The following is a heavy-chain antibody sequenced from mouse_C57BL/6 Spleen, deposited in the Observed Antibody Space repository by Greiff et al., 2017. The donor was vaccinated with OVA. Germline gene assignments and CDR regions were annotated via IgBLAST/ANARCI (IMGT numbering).Heavy chain of an antibody. CDR1: GFSLTSYG. V-gene: IGHV2-9*01. J-gene: IGHJ1*03. CDR2: IWGGGST. Sequence: QVQLKESGPGLVAPSQSLSITCTVSGFSLTSYGVDWVRRPPGKGLEWLGVIWGGGSTNYNSALMSRLSISKDNSKSQVFLKMNSLQTDDTAMYYCAIGSSYGYFDVWGTGTTVTVSS. CDR3: AIGSSYGYFDV. D-gene: IGHD1-1*01.